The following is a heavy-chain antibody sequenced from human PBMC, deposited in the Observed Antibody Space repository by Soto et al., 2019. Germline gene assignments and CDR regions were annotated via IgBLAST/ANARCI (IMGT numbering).Heavy chain of an antibody. CDR3: ARKHSLDYIRWGLDP. CDR2: INPKSDDT. CDR1: GYPFSDNQ. V-gene: IGHV1-2*02. J-gene: IGHJ5*02. D-gene: IGHD4-4*01. Sequence: ASVKVSCKASGYPFSDNQIHWLRRAPGQGLEWMGRINPKSDDTNYAQKFQRRVTMTRDTSIDTAYLELTGLTSDDTATYYCARKHSLDYIRWGLDPWGQGTLVTVSS.